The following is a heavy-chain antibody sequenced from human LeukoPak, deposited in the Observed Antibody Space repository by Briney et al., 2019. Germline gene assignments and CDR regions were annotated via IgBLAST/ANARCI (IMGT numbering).Heavy chain of an antibody. CDR1: GYTLTELS. V-gene: IGHV1-24*01. CDR3: ARAVQMYYSGSGSSYFDY. Sequence: ASVKVSCKVSGYTLTELSMHWVRQAPGKGLEWMGGFDPEDGETIYAQKFQGRVTMTEDTSTDTAYMELSSLRSEDTAVYYCARAVQMYYSGSGSSYFDYWGQGTLVTVSS. J-gene: IGHJ4*02. D-gene: IGHD3-10*01. CDR2: FDPEDGET.